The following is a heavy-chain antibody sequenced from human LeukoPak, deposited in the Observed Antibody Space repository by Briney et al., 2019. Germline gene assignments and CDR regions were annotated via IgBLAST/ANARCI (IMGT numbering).Heavy chain of an antibody. D-gene: IGHD6-19*01. CDR3: ARRQVSGWNPWLGVRNWFDP. CDR1: GYTFTSYG. V-gene: IGHV1-18*01. CDR2: IGAYNGNT. Sequence: ASVKLSFKAAGYTFTSYGISWVRQAPGQGLEWMGGIGAYNGNTNYAQKHQGRVTTTTDTSTSTAYMELRSLRSDDTAVYYCARRQVSGWNPWLGVRNWFDPWGQGTLVTVSS. J-gene: IGHJ5*02.